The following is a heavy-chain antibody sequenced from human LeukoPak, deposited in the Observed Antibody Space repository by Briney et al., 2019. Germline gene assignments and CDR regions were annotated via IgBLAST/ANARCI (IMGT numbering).Heavy chain of an antibody. J-gene: IGHJ5*02. CDR1: GGSISSGDYY. D-gene: IGHD3-22*01. CDR2: IYYSGST. V-gene: IGHV4-30-4*01. CDR3: ARGDGYPRLKNWFDP. Sequence: SETLSLTCTVSGGSISSGDYYWSWIRQPPGKDLEWIGYIYYSGSTYYNPSLKSRVTISVDTSKNQFSLKLSSVTAADTAVYYCARGDGYPRLKNWFDPWGQGTLVTVSS.